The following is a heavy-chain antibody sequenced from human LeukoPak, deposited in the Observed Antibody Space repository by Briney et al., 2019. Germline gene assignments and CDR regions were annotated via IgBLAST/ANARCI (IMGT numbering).Heavy chain of an antibody. J-gene: IGHJ4*02. CDR3: ARTRDLGPDY. Sequence: SQTLSLTCVISGDSVSSNSAAWNWIRQSPSRGLEWLGRTYYRSKWYYHYAVSMTSRITVNPDTSKNQFSLQLNSVTPEDTAVYYCARTRDLGPDYWGQGTLVTVSS. V-gene: IGHV6-1*01. CDR2: TYYRSKWYY. D-gene: IGHD1-26*01. CDR1: GDSVSSNSAA.